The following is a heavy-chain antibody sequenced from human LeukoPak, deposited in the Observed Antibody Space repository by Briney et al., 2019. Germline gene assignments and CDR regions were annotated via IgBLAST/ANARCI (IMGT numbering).Heavy chain of an antibody. CDR1: GFTFINYA. CDR2: ISGSGDTT. J-gene: IGHJ3*02. Sequence: TGGSLRLSCAASGFTFINYAMSWVRQAPGKGLEWVSGISGSGDTTYYADSVKGRFTISRDNAKKTLFLQMNSLRAEDTAVYYCLTIVETNIDAFDIWGQGTMVTVSS. V-gene: IGHV3-23*01. D-gene: IGHD1-26*01. CDR3: LTIVETNIDAFDI.